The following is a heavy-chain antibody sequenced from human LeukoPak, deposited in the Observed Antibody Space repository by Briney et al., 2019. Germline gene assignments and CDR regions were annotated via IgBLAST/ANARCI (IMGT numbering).Heavy chain of an antibody. CDR2: ISGSGGST. D-gene: IGHD3-22*01. CDR1: GFTFSSYA. CDR3: AKDLPSMRVVVNDYPHDY. Sequence: GGSLRLSCAASGFTFSSYAMSWVRQAPGKGLEWVSAISGSGGSTYYADSVKGRFTISRDNSKNTLYLQMNSLRAEDTAVYYCAKDLPSMRVVVNDYPHDYWGQGTLVTVSS. J-gene: IGHJ4*02. V-gene: IGHV3-23*01.